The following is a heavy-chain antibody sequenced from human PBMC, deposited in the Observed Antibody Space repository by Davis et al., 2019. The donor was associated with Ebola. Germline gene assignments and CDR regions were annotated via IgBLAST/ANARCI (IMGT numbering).Heavy chain of an antibody. Sequence: GESLKISCAVSGFTFSDYGIHWVRQAPGKGLEWVAVSSYDGRDEKYADSVKGRFSLSRDNSKTTLYLQMNSLRAEDTAIYYCAKDFTISTWGQGTLVTVSS. V-gene: IGHV3-30*18. CDR2: SSYDGRDE. CDR3: AKDFTIST. D-gene: IGHD3-3*01. J-gene: IGHJ5*02. CDR1: GFTFSDYG.